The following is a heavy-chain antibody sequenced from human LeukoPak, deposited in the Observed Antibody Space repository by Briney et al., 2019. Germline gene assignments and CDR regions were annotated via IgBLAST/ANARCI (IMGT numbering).Heavy chain of an antibody. V-gene: IGHV1-46*01. Sequence: GASVKVSCKASGYTFTSNYMHWVRQAPGQGLEWMGIINPNGGSTNYAQKFQGRVTMTRDMSTSTVYMELSSLRSEDTAVYYCATGGSTGPHWFDPWGQGTLVTVSP. CDR2: INPNGGST. D-gene: IGHD2-8*02. CDR3: ATGGSTGPHWFDP. CDR1: GYTFTSNY. J-gene: IGHJ5*02.